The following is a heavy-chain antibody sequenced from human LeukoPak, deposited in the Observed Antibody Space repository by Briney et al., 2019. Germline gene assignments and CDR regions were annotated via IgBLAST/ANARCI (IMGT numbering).Heavy chain of an antibody. V-gene: IGHV3-53*01. CDR1: GFTVSYNY. CDR3: ARGYSSGWYGGY. Sequence: GESLRLSCAASGFTVSYNYMSWVRQAPGKGLEWVSVIYSGGSTYYADSVKGRSTISRDNSKNTLYLQMNSLRAEDTAVYYCARGYSSGWYGGYWGQGTLVTVSS. J-gene: IGHJ4*02. D-gene: IGHD6-19*01. CDR2: IYSGGST.